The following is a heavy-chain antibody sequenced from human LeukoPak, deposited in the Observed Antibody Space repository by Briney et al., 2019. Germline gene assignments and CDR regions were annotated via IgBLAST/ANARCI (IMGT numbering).Heavy chain of an antibody. CDR2: IHYSGGA. D-gene: IGHD5-18*01. V-gene: IGHV4-59*01. CDR3: ARGYSHWVSSMIDY. CDR1: DSSISDYY. J-gene: IGHJ4*02. Sequence: SETLSLTCTVSDSSISDYYWYWIRQPPGKGLEWIGLIHYSGGADYNPSLKSRVTISLDTSMNQFSLNLASVTAADTAVYYCARGYSHWVSSMIDYWGQGTLVTVSS.